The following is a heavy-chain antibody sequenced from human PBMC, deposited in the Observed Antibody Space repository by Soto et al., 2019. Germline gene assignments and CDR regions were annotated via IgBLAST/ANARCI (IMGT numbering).Heavy chain of an antibody. D-gene: IGHD3-10*01. J-gene: IGHJ6*02. CDR1: GFPFSAYA. CDR2: ISSGGNTM. CDR3: ARELVVRGVVIRGYAMDV. Sequence: VQLVESGGGLVQPGGSLRLSCAASGFPFSAYAMNWVRQAPGKGLEWLSYISSGGNTMYYADSVKGRFTISRDNTKNSLYLQMNSLRAEDTAVYYCARELVVRGVVIRGYAMDVWGQGTTVTVSS. V-gene: IGHV3-48*04.